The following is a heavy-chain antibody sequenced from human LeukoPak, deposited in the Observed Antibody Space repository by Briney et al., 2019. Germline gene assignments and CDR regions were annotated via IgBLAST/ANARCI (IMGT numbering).Heavy chain of an antibody. V-gene: IGHV4-39*01. CDR1: GGSISSSSYY. CDR3: ARHMTTVTTGPGIFFDY. J-gene: IGHJ4*02. Sequence: KPSETLSLTCTVSGGSISSSSYYWGWIRQPPGQGLEWIGSIYYSGSTYYNPSLKSRVTISVDTSKNQFSLKLSSVTAADTAVYYCARHMTTVTTGPGIFFDYWGQGTLVTVSS. D-gene: IGHD4-17*01. CDR2: IYYSGST.